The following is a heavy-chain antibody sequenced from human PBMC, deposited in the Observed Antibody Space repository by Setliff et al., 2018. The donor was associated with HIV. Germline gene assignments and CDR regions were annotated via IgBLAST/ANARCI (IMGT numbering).Heavy chain of an antibody. D-gene: IGHD5-12*01. J-gene: IGHJ4*02. V-gene: IGHV3-74*01. CDR3: ARDAGFGSYDSHFDY. Sequence: PGGSLRLSCAASGFTFSSYWMHWVRQAPGKGLVWVSHINSDGSTTNYADSVRGRFAITRDDAKNTLYLQMLSLRVEDTAVYFCARDAGFGSYDSHFDYWGPGSLVTVSS. CDR2: INSDGSTT. CDR1: GFTFSSYW.